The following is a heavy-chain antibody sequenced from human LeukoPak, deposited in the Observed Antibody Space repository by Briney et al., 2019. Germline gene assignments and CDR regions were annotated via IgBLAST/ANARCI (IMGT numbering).Heavy chain of an antibody. V-gene: IGHV4-59*01. J-gene: IGHJ6*02. D-gene: IGHD3-10*01. Sequence: SETLSLTCTVSGGSISCYFWSWLRQPPGKGLEWIGYIYYSGSTYYTPSLKSRVTISVDTSKNQFSLKLSSVTAADKAVYYCARDRPSGITMVRGVRYGMDVWGQGTTVTVSS. CDR1: GGSISCYF. CDR2: IYYSGST. CDR3: ARDRPSGITMVRGVRYGMDV.